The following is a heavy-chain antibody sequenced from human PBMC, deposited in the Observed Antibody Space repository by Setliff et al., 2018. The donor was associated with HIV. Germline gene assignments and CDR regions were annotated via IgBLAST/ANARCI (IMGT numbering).Heavy chain of an antibody. D-gene: IGHD2-15*01. Sequence: SETLSLTCAVYGGSFSGHYWNWVRQPPGKGLEWIGEINESGRINYNPSLKSRLIISGDTSKTQVSLRLRYVTAADTAVYYCARLGSHCKNAFCPPYWGQGTLVTVSS. J-gene: IGHJ4*02. CDR3: ARLGSHCKNAFCPPY. CDR1: GGSFSGHY. V-gene: IGHV4-34*01. CDR2: INESGRI.